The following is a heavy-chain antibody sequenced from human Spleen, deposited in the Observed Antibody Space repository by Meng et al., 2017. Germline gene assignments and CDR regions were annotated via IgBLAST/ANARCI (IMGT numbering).Heavy chain of an antibody. CDR1: GFYFNNAW. V-gene: IGHV3-73*01. Sequence: VQLVGSGGYLVRPGGSLRLSCAASGFYFNNAWMSWVRQAPGKGLEWVGRIMSKADSYATAYAASVKGRFTISRDDSKNTAYLQMNSLKTEDTAVYYCTRRRDSSLDFRGQGALVTVSS. J-gene: IGHJ4*02. CDR2: IMSKADSYAT. D-gene: IGHD3-22*01. CDR3: TRRRDSSLDF.